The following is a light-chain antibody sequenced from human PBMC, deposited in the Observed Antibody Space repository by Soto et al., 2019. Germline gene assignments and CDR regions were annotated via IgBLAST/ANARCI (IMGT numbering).Light chain of an antibody. CDR2: GAS. CDR3: QQYSNRPLT. V-gene: IGKV3-15*01. Sequence: EIVMTQSPATLSVSPGERAALSCRASQTVYNNLAWYQQKPGQAPRLLIYGASARATGIPARFSGSGSGTDFTLTVSSLQSEDFAVYYCQQYSNRPLTCGGGTKVEIK. CDR1: QTVYNN. J-gene: IGKJ4*01.